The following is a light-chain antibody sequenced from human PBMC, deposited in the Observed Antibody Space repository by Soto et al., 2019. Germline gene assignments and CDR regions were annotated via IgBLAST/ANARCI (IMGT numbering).Light chain of an antibody. J-gene: IGKJ5*01. V-gene: IGKV3-20*01. CDR1: QSVSSSY. CDR3: QHYDSLPIT. CDR2: GAS. Sequence: EIVLKRSPATLALSPGERATRSCRASQSVSSSYLAWYQQKPGQPPRLLIYGASSRATGIPDRFSGSGSGTDFTLTISRLEPEDFAVFYCQHYDSLPITFGQGTQLEIK.